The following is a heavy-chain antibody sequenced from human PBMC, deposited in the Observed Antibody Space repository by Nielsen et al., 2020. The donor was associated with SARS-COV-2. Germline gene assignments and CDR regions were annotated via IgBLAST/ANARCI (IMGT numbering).Heavy chain of an antibody. J-gene: IGHJ4*02. CDR1: GFTFSSYA. V-gene: IGHV3-30*04. CDR3: AKDGGRWNDYGDSDPDY. D-gene: IGHD4-17*01. Sequence: GESLKISCAASGFTFSSYAMHWVRQAPGKGLEWVAVISYDGSNKYYADSVKGRFTISRDNSKNTLYLQMNSLRAEDTAVYYCAKDGGRWNDYGDSDPDYWGQVTLVTVSS. CDR2: ISYDGSNK.